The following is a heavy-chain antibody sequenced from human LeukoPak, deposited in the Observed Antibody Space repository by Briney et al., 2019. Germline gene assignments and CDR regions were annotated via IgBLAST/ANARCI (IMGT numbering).Heavy chain of an antibody. CDR3: AKLTPDDDSGIS. D-gene: IGHD2-15*01. J-gene: IGHJ5*02. Sequence: PGGSVRLSCSGCGFTFYDFWMSWVRPAPGGGVEWVLAICGSGGSTYYAHSVDGRFTISRDNSKNTLYLQMNSLRAEDTAVYYCAKLTPDDDSGISWGQGTLVTVSS. CDR1: GFTFYDFW. V-gene: IGHV3-23*01. CDR2: ICGSGGST.